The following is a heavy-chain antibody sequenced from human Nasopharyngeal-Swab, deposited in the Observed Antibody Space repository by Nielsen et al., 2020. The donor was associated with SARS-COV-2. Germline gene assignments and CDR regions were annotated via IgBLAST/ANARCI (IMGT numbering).Heavy chain of an antibody. CDR2: TYYRSKWYN. CDR3: ARDLIAAAPDYYYYGMDV. Sequence: SQTPSLTRAIAGDSVPSNSAAWNWIRQSPSRGLEWLGRTYYRSKWYNDYAVSVKSRITINPDTSKNQFSLQLNSVTPEDTAVYYCARDLIAAAPDYYYYGMDVWGQGTTVTVSS. V-gene: IGHV6-1*01. D-gene: IGHD6-13*01. CDR1: GDSVPSNSAA. J-gene: IGHJ6*02.